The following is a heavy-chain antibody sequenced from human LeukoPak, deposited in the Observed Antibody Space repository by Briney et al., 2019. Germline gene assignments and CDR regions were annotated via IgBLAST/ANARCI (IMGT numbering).Heavy chain of an antibody. CDR3: ARVSRGPREYYFDY. Sequence: SETLSLTCTVSGGSISSYYWSWIRQPPGKGLEWIGYIYYSGSTNYNPSLKSRVTMSVDTSKNRFSLKLSSVTAADTAVYYCARVSRGPREYYFDYWGQGALVTVSS. CDR1: GGSISSYY. V-gene: IGHV4-59*12. J-gene: IGHJ4*02. CDR2: IYYSGST.